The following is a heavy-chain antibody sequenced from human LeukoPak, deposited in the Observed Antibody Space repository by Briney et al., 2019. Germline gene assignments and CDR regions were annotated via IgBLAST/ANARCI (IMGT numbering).Heavy chain of an antibody. CDR2: INHSGST. Sequence: PSETLPLTCAVYGGSFSGYYWSWIRQPPGKGLEWIGEINHSGSTNYNPSLKSRVTISVDTSKNQFSLKLSSVTAADTAVYYCALSPGYSGYAYYFDYWGQGTLVTVSS. CDR1: GGSFSGYY. D-gene: IGHD5-12*01. V-gene: IGHV4-34*01. CDR3: ALSPGYSGYAYYFDY. J-gene: IGHJ4*02.